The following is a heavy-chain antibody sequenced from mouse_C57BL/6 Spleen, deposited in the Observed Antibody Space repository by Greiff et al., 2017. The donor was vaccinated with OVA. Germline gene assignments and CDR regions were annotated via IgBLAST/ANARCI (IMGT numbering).Heavy chain of an antibody. CDR1: GYTFTSYW. CDR2: IYPGSGST. V-gene: IGHV1-55*01. CDR3: AREGVYGSSSYYDGMDY. Sequence: QVQLKQPGAELVKPGASVKMSCKPSGYTFTSYWMTWVKQRPGQGLEWIGDIYPGSGSTNYNEKFKSKATLTVDTSYSTAYMQLSSLTSEDSAVYYCAREGVYGSSSYYDGMDYWGQGTSVTVSS. D-gene: IGHD1-1*01. J-gene: IGHJ4*01.